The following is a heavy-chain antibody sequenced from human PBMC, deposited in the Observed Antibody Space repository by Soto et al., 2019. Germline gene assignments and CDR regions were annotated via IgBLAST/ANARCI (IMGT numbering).Heavy chain of an antibody. CDR3: AKEIVGATVDY. CDR2: ISYDGSNK. CDR1: GFTFSSYG. J-gene: IGHJ4*02. V-gene: IGHV3-30*18. Sequence: QVQLVESGGGVVQPGRSLRLSCAASGFTFSSYGMHWVRQAPGKGLEWVAVISYDGSNKYYADSVKGRFTISRDNSKNTLYLQMNSLRAEDTAVYYCAKEIVGATVDYWGQGTLVTVSS. D-gene: IGHD1-26*01.